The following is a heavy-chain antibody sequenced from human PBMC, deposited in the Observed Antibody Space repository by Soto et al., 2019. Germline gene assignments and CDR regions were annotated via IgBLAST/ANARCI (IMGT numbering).Heavy chain of an antibody. J-gene: IGHJ5*02. CDR3: ARKHSLDYVRWGLDP. CDR1: GYPFSDNQ. V-gene: IGHV1-2*02. CDR2: INPKSDDT. Sequence: ASVKVSCKASGYPFSDNQIHWLRRAPGQGLEWMGRINPKSDDTNYAQKFQGRVTMTRDTSIDTAYLELTGLTSDDTATYYCARKHSLDYVRWGLDPWGQGTLVTVSS. D-gene: IGHD4-17*01.